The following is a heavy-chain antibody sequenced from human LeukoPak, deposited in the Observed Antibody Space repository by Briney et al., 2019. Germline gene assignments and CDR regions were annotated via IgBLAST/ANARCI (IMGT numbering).Heavy chain of an antibody. CDR1: GGSISGYY. J-gene: IGHJ3*02. Sequence: SETLSLTCTVSGGSISGYYWSWIRQPPGKGLEWIGYIYYSGSTNYNPSLKSRVTISVDTSKNQFSLKLSSVTAADTAVYYCARDRGDAFDIWGQGTMVTVSS. CDR2: IYYSGST. V-gene: IGHV4-59*01. CDR3: ARDRGDAFDI.